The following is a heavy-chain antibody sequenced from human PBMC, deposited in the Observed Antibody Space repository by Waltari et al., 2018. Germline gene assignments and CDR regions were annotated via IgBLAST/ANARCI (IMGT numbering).Heavy chain of an antibody. J-gene: IGHJ4*02. CDR2: ISSSSSYI. CDR3: ATELTPDY. CDR1: GFTFSSYS. Sequence: EVQLVESGGGLVKPGGSLRPSCAASGFTFSSYSMNWVRQAPGKGLEWVSSISSSSSYIYYADSVKGRFTISRDNAKNSLYLQMNSLRAEDTAVYYCATELTPDYWGQGTLVTVSS. V-gene: IGHV3-21*01. D-gene: IGHD7-27*01.